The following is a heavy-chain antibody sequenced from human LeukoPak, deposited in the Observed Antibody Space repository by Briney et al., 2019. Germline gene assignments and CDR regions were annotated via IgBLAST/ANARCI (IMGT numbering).Heavy chain of an antibody. CDR2: ICGSGGGT. CDR1: GFTFTTYA. V-gene: IGHV3-23*01. J-gene: IGHJ5*02. CDR3: VKGLDSSTWYLNPSSDP. D-gene: IGHD6-13*01. Sequence: GGSLRLSCAASGFTFTTYAMGWVRQVPGKGLEWVSAICGSGGGTFYAESVKGRSTISSDNSKNMLYLQLNSLRADDTAVFYWVKGLDSSTWYLNPSSDPWAQGTLATVSS.